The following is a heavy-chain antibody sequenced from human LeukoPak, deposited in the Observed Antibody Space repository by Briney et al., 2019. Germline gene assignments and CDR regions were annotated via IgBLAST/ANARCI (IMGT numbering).Heavy chain of an antibody. V-gene: IGHV1-18*01. J-gene: IGHJ4*02. CDR3: ARDVGYCSSTSCSDY. CDR1: GYTFTSYG. D-gene: IGHD2-2*01. CDR2: ISAYNGNT. Sequence: ASVKVSCKASGYTFTSYGISWVRQAPGQGLEWMGWISAYNGNTNYAQKLQGRVTITADESTSTAYMELSGLRSEDTAVYYCARDVGYCSSTSCSDYWGQGTLVTVSS.